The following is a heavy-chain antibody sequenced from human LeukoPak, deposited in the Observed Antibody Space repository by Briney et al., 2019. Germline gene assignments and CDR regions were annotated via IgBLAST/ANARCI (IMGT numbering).Heavy chain of an antibody. D-gene: IGHD2-8*01. CDR2: ISDSGGST. CDR1: GFTFSSYA. CDR3: AKDTSIGRYCTNGVCSPFDY. V-gene: IGHV3-23*01. J-gene: IGHJ4*02. Sequence: PGGSLRLSCAASGFTFSSYAMSWARQAPGKGLEWVSAISDSGGSTYDADSVKGRFTISRGNSKNTLYLQMNSLRAEDTAVYYCAKDTSIGRYCTNGVCSPFDYWGQGTLVTVSS.